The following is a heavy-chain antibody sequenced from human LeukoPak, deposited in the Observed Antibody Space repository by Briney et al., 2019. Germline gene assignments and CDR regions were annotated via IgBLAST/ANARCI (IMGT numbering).Heavy chain of an antibody. CDR3: ARADKPYYYDSSGYSFDY. CDR2: IYYSGST. CDR1: GGSISSYY. J-gene: IGHJ4*02. Sequence: SETLSLTCTVSGGSISSYYWSWIRQPPGKGLEWIGYIYYSGSTNYNPSLKSRVTISVDTSKNQFSLKLSSVTAADTAVYYCARADKPYYYDSSGYSFDYWGQGTLVTVSS. D-gene: IGHD3-22*01. V-gene: IGHV4-59*08.